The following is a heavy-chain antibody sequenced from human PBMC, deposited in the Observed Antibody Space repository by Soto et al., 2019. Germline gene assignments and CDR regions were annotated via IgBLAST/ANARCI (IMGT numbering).Heavy chain of an antibody. D-gene: IGHD2-15*01. Sequence: QVQLVQSGAEVKKPGASVKVSCKASGYTFTSYDINWVRQATGQGLEWMGWMNPNSGNTGYAQKFQGRVTMTRNTSISTAYMELSSLRSEDTAVYYCARTYCSGGGCYTAFDYWGQGTLVTVSS. CDR3: ARTYCSGGGCYTAFDY. CDR1: GYTFTSYD. CDR2: MNPNSGNT. J-gene: IGHJ4*02. V-gene: IGHV1-8*01.